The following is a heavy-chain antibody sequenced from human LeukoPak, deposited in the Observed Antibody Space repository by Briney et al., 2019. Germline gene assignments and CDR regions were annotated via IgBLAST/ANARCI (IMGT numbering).Heavy chain of an antibody. CDR1: GFTFSSYW. Sequence: GGSLRLSCAASGFTFSSYWMHWVRQAPGKGLGWVSRINSDGSSTSYADSVKGRFTISRDNAKNTLYLQINSLRAEDTAVYYCARDPKLYYYYYGMDVWGQGTTVTVSS. V-gene: IGHV3-74*01. D-gene: IGHD5-24*01. J-gene: IGHJ6*02. CDR3: ARDPKLYYYYYGMDV. CDR2: INSDGSST.